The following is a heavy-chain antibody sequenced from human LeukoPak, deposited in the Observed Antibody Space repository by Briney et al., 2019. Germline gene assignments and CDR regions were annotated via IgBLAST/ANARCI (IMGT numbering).Heavy chain of an antibody. J-gene: IGHJ6*03. CDR2: ISSSGSTI. V-gene: IGHV3-11*01. Sequence: GGSLRLSCAASGFTFSDYYMSWIRQAPGKGLEWVSYISSSGSTIYYADSVKGRFTISRDNAKNSLYLQMNSLRAEDTAVYYCATSVRTLGSGSLGYYYYYMDVWGKGTTVTISS. CDR1: GFTFSDYY. CDR3: ATSVRTLGSGSLGYYYYYMDV. D-gene: IGHD3-10*01.